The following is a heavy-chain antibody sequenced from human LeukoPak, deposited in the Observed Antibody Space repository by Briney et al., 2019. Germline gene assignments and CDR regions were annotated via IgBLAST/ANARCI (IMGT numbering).Heavy chain of an antibody. CDR2: IGGSGGST. J-gene: IGHJ4*02. CDR1: GFTFSSHA. V-gene: IGHV3-23*01. D-gene: IGHD6-6*01. CDR3: AKDRLSIAARVGDY. Sequence: GALRLSCAASGFTFSSHAMSWVRQAPGKGLEWVSGIGGSGGSTYYADSVKGRFTISRDNSKNTLYLEMNSLRAEDTAIYYCAKDRLSIAARVGDYWGQGTLVTVSS.